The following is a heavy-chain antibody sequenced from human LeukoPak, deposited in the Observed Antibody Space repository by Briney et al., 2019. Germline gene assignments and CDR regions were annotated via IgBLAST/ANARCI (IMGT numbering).Heavy chain of an antibody. CDR1: GYTFNSYG. V-gene: IGHV1-18*01. J-gene: IGHJ4*02. D-gene: IGHD3-22*01. Sequence: ASVKVSCTASGYTFNSYGITWVRQAPGQGLEWMGWISGYNGNTRYAQKLQGRVTMTTDTSTSTAYMELRSLRSDDTAVYYCARDYYYDTSGYNYPDYWGQGTLVTVSS. CDR3: ARDYYYDTSGYNYPDY. CDR2: ISGYNGNT.